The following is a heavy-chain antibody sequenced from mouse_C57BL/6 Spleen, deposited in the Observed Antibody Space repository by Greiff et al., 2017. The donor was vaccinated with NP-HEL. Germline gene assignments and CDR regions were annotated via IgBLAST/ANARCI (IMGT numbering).Heavy chain of an antibody. V-gene: IGHV8-8*01. CDR3: ARSHYYGSSYRAMDY. CDR2: IWWDDDK. Sequence: QVTLKVSGPGILQPSQTLSLTCSFSGFSLSTFGMGVGWIRQPSGTGLEWLAHIWWDDDKSYNPALKSRLTISKDTSKNQVFLKIANVDTADTATYYCARSHYYGSSYRAMDYWGQGTSVTVSS. J-gene: IGHJ4*01. CDR1: GFSLSTFGMG. D-gene: IGHD1-1*01.